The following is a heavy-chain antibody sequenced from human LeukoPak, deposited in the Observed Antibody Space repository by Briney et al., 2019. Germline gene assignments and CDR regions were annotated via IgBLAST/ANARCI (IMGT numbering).Heavy chain of an antibody. J-gene: IGHJ4*02. V-gene: IGHV4-38-2*02. CDR3: VRYCSSTTCYTRAVDY. Sequence: PSETLSLTCTVSGYSITSGYNWAWIRQPPGKVLEWIGSIYHSGSAYYNPSLKSRVTISVDTSKNQFSLKLSSVTAADTAVYYCVRYCSSTTCYTRAVDYWGQGTLVTVS. CDR1: GYSITSGYN. CDR2: IYHSGSA. D-gene: IGHD2-2*02.